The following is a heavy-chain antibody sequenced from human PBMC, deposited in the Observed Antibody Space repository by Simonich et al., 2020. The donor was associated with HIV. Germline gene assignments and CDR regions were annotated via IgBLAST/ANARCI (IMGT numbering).Heavy chain of an antibody. CDR1: GFTFSNYS. CDR3: ARDGRKGSSTSCSDY. Sequence: EVQLVDSGGGLVKPGGSLRLSFAASGFTFSNYSINWVPQAPGKGMEWISSISSISSYIYYSDSVKVRFTISRDNAKNSLYLQMNSLRAEDTAVYYCARDGRKGSSTSCSDYWGQGTLVTVSS. J-gene: IGHJ4*02. V-gene: IGHV3-21*01. D-gene: IGHD2-2*01. CDR2: ISSISSYI.